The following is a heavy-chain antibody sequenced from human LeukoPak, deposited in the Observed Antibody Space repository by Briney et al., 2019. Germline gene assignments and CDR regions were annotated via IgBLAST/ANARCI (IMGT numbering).Heavy chain of an antibody. V-gene: IGHV3-23*01. Sequence: GGSLILSCAASGFTFSGFTMSWVRQAPGKGLEWVSGILSHGTTAYYADSVKGRFTISRDNSKNTVFLQMNSLRAEDTAVYYCARVIRDYDDFYPHYFDYSAQGSLVTVSS. CDR2: ILSHGTTA. D-gene: IGHD4-17*01. CDR1: GFTFSGFT. J-gene: IGHJ4*02. CDR3: ARVIRDYDDFYPHYFDY.